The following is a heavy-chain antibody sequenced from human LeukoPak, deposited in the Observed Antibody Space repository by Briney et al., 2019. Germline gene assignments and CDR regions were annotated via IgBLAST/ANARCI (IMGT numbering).Heavy chain of an antibody. V-gene: IGHV3-30*02. CDR2: IRYDGSNK. CDR1: GFTFSSYG. Sequence: GGSLRLSCAASGFTFSSYGMHWVRQAPGKGLEWVAFIRYDGSNKYYADSVKGRFTISRDNSKNTLYLQMNSLRAEDTAVYYCAKIMVRGVNPYYYGMDVWGQGATVTVSS. J-gene: IGHJ6*02. CDR3: AKIMVRGVNPYYYGMDV. D-gene: IGHD3-10*01.